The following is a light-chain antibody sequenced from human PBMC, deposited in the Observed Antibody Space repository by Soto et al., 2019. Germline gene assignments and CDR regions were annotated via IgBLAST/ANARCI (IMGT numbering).Light chain of an antibody. CDR3: QSYDSSLSRYV. CDR2: GNS. J-gene: IGLJ1*01. CDR1: SSNIGAGYD. V-gene: IGLV1-40*01. Sequence: QSVLTQPPSVSGAPGQRVTISCTGSSSNIGAGYDVHWYQQLPGTAPKLLIYGNSNRPSGVPDRFSGSKSGTSASLSITGLQAEDEADYYCQSYDSSLSRYVLGTGIKVTVL.